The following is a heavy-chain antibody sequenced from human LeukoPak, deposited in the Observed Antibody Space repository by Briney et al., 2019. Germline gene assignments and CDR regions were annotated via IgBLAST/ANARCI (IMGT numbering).Heavy chain of an antibody. Sequence: ASVKVSCKASGYTLTSYGISWVRQAPGQGLEWMGWISAYNGNTNYAQKLQGRVTMTTDTSTSTAYMELRSLRSDDTAVYYCARSTSQFENAMPWLRVPGAFDIWGQGTMVTVSS. CDR3: ARSTSQFENAMPWLRVPGAFDI. D-gene: IGHD5-12*01. CDR2: ISAYNGNT. CDR1: GYTLTSYG. V-gene: IGHV1-18*01. J-gene: IGHJ3*02.